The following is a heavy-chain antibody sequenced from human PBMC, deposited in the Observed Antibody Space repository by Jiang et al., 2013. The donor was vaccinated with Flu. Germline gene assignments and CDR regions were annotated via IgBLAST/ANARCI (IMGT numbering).Heavy chain of an antibody. J-gene: IGHJ3*02. D-gene: IGHD3-22*01. CDR1: ALSSYA. CDR3: ASRITMIVVVTLWDAFDI. CDR2: IIPIFGTA. V-gene: IGHV1-69*01. Sequence: EVKKAWVLGEGLLQGSEALSSYAISWVRQAPGQGLEWMGGIIPIFGTANYAQKFQGRVTITADESTSTAYMELSSLRSEDTAVYYCASRITMIVVVTLWDAFDIWGQGTMVTVSS.